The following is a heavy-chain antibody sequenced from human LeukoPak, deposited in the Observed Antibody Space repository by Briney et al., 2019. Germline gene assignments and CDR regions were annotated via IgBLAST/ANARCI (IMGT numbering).Heavy chain of an antibody. CDR1: AYTFTGYY. D-gene: IGHD1-26*01. V-gene: IGHV1-46*03. Sequence: ASVKVSCKASAYTFTGYYMNWVRQAPGQGLEWMGIINPSGGSTSYAQKFQGRVTMTRDTSTSTVYMELSSLRSEDTAVYYCARGHEVGPNYYYMDVWGKGTTVTVSS. CDR2: INPSGGST. CDR3: ARGHEVGPNYYYMDV. J-gene: IGHJ6*03.